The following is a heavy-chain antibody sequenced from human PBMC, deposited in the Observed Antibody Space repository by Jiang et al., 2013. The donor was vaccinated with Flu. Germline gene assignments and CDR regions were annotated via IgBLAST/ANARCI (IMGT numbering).Heavy chain of an antibody. D-gene: IGHD1-14*01. CDR2: YYRSKWYN. CDR3: ARGNLRNDAFDI. J-gene: IGHJ3*02. Sequence: YYRSKWYNDYAVSVKSRITINPDTSKNQFSLQLNSVTPEDTAVYYCARGNLRNDAFDIWGQGTMVTVSS. V-gene: IGHV6-1*01.